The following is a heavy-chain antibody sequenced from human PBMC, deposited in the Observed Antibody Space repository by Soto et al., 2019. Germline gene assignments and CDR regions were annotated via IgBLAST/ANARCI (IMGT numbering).Heavy chain of an antibody. CDR1: GGTFGSDA. D-gene: IGHD3-22*01. J-gene: IGHJ5*01. V-gene: IGHV1-69*06. Sequence: SVKVSCKASGGTFGSDAITWVRQAPGQGLEWVGRIIPIFGTTNYAQNLQGRVTISADKSTLTSYMELHSLTSDDTALYYCARDRSDSGYHPNWLDSWGQGTQVPVSS. CDR2: IIPIFGTT. CDR3: ARDRSDSGYHPNWLDS.